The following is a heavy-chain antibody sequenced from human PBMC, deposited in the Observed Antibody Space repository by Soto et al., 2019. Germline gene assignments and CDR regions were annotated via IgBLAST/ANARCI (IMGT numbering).Heavy chain of an antibody. V-gene: IGHV3-23*01. J-gene: IGHJ4*02. CDR1: GFIFRNNV. Sequence: QPGGSLRLSCAASGFIFRNNVLSWVRQAPGKGLDWVSGITGGGRDTYYADSVKGRFTISRDNSKNMVFLQMNSLRAEDTALYYCAKSDFQNLPSAIDSWGPGPLVTVYS. CDR3: AKSDFQNLPSAIDS. CDR2: ITGGGRDT. D-gene: IGHD2-21*02.